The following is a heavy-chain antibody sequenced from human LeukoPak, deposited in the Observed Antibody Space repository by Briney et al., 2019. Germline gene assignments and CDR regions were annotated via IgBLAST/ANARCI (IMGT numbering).Heavy chain of an antibody. CDR1: GFTVGTNS. Sequence: GSLRLSCAASGFTVGTNSMSWVRQAPGKGLQWVSIIYSGGITDYADSVKGRFTVFRDNSKNTLYFQMNSLRAEDTAVYYCARPHGHGVDWGQGTLVTVSS. V-gene: IGHV3-53*01. CDR3: ARPHGHGVD. D-gene: IGHD2-8*01. CDR2: IYSGGIT. J-gene: IGHJ4*02.